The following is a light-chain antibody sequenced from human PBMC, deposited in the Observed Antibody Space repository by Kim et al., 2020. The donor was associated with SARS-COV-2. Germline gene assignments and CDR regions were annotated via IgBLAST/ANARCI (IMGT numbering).Light chain of an antibody. CDR3: QSYDSSNVV. V-gene: IGLV6-57*01. Sequence: GKTVTISYTRSSGSIASSYVQRCQQRPGSSPTTLIYEDNERPSGVPDRFSGSIDSPSNSASLTITGLKTEDEADYSCQSYDSSNVVFGGGTRLTVL. J-gene: IGLJ2*01. CDR2: EDN. CDR1: SGSIASSY.